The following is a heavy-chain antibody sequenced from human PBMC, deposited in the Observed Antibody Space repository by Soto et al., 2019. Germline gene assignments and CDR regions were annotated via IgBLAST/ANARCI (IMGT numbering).Heavy chain of an antibody. J-gene: IGHJ4*02. D-gene: IGHD6-13*01. V-gene: IGHV4-59*08. CDR2: IYYSGST. Sequence: PSETLSLTCTVSGGSISSYYWSWIRQPPGKGLEWIGYIYYSGSTNYNPSLKSRVTISVDTSKNQFSLKLSSVTAADTAVYYCARRDSSSWYFLFWSQGTLVTVSS. CDR3: ARRDSSSWYFLF. CDR1: GGSISSYY.